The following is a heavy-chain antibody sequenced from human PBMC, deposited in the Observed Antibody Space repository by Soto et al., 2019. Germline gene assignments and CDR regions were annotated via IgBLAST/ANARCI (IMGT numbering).Heavy chain of an antibody. CDR1: GGSIFSYY. J-gene: IGHJ4*02. V-gene: IGHV4-4*07. CDR2: VYPSGST. Sequence: SETLSLTCTVSGGSIFSYYWTWIRQPAGKGLEWIGRVYPSGSTNYNPSLKSRVTMSVDTSKNQFSLRLDSVTAADPAVYYCARERVSGLFSLLYWGQGALVNVSS. D-gene: IGHD2-21*01. CDR3: ARERVSGLFSLLY.